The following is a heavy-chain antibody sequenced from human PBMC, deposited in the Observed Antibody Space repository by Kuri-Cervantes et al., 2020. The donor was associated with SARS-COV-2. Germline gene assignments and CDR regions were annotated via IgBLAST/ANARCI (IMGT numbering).Heavy chain of an antibody. D-gene: IGHD6-19*01. V-gene: IGHV4-39*07. Sequence: ESLKISCTVSGGSISSSSYYWGWIRQPPGKGLEWIGSIYYSGSTYYNPSLKSRVTISVDTSKNQFSLKLSSVTAADTAVYYCARLAPVAFLGAVDYWGQGVLVTVSS. J-gene: IGHJ4*02. CDR2: IYYSGST. CDR1: GGSISSSSYY. CDR3: ARLAPVAFLGAVDY.